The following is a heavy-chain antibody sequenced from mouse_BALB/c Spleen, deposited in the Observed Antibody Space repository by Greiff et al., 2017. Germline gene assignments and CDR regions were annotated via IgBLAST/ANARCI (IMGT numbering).Heavy chain of an antibody. CDR3: ATYYYGSRAMDY. D-gene: IGHD1-1*01. V-gene: IGHV2-2*02. Sequence: VKLVESGPGLVQPSQSLSITCTVSGFSLTSYGVHWVRQSPGKGLEWLGVIWSGGSTDYNAAFISRLSISKDNSKSQVFFKMNSLQANDTAIYYCATYYYGSRAMDYWGQGTSVTVSS. CDR1: GFSLTSYG. J-gene: IGHJ4*01. CDR2: IWSGGST.